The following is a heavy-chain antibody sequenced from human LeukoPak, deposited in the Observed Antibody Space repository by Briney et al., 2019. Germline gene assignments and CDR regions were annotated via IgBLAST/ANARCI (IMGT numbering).Heavy chain of an antibody. CDR2: INTKTGNP. D-gene: IGHD3-22*01. CDR1: GYTFTNYA. Sequence: ASVKVSCKASGYTFTNYAMNWVRQAPGQGLEWMGWINTKTGNPTYAQGFTGRFVFSLDTSVSTAYLQISSLKPEDTAVYYCAREDYDSSGYYSDAFDIWGQGTMVTVSS. V-gene: IGHV7-4-1*02. CDR3: AREDYDSSGYYSDAFDI. J-gene: IGHJ3*02.